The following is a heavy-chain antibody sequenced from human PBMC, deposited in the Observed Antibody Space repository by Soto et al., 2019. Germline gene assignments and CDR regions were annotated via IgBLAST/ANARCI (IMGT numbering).Heavy chain of an antibody. CDR1: GGTFSSYA. Sequence: SVKVSCKASGGTFSSYAISWVRQAPGQGLEWMGGIIPIFGTANYAQKFQGRVTITADESTSTAYMELSSLRSEDTAVYYCARVSTYDFWSGYYPPLAYYGMDVWGQGTTVTVSS. V-gene: IGHV1-69*13. CDR2: IIPIFGTA. CDR3: ARVSTYDFWSGYYPPLAYYGMDV. J-gene: IGHJ6*02. D-gene: IGHD3-3*01.